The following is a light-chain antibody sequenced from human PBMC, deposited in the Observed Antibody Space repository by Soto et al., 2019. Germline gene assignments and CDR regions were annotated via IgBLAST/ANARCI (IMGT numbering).Light chain of an antibody. V-gene: IGKV3-20*01. Sequence: EIVLTQSPGTLSLSPVERATLSCRASQSVSSSYLAWYQQKPGQAPRPLIYGASSRAIGIPDRFSGSGSGTDFTLTISRLEPEDFAVYYCQQDGSSPWTFGQGTKVEIK. J-gene: IGKJ1*01. CDR3: QQDGSSPWT. CDR2: GAS. CDR1: QSVSSSY.